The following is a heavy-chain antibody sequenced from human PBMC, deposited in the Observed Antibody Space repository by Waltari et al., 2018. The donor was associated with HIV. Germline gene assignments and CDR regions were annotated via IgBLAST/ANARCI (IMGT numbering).Heavy chain of an antibody. CDR3: ARLGYCSGGRCGYYYYYAMDV. V-gene: IGHV3-66*02. CDR2: IYSGGST. Sequence: EVQLVESGGDLVQPGGSLTLSCEASEFTVNTNYMSWVRQASGKGLEWVSVIYSGGSTEYADSVKGRFTISRDNSKNTLYLHMSSLRAEDTAVYFCARLGYCSGGRCGYYYYYAMDVWGQGTTVTVTS. J-gene: IGHJ6*02. D-gene: IGHD2-15*01. CDR1: EFTVNTNY.